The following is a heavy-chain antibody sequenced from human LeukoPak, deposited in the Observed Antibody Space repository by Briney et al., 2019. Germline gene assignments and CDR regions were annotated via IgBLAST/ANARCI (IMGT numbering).Heavy chain of an antibody. CDR1: GGSFSDYY. J-gene: IGHJ4*02. CDR2: INHSGST. CDR3: ARPRLSGSYYRVFDY. V-gene: IGHV4-34*01. Sequence: PSETLSLTCAVYGGSFSDYYWSWIRQPPGKGLEWIGEINHSGSTNYNPSLKSRVTISVDTSKNQFSLKLSSVTAADTAVYYCARPRLSGSYYRVFDYWGQGTLVTVSS. D-gene: IGHD1-26*01.